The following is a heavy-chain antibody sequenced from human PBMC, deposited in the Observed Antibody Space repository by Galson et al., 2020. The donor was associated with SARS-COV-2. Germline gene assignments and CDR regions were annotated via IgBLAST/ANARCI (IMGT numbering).Heavy chain of an antibody. V-gene: IGHV3-13*01. Sequence: GESLKISCAASGFTFSSYDMHWVRQATGKGLEWVSAIGTAGDTYYPDSVKGRFTISSETAKNSLYLQMNSLSAGETAEYYCARGNYYDSSGYYRYYYGRDGWGRGTTVTVAS. CDR2: IGTAGDT. CDR3: ARGNYYDSSGYYRYYYGRDG. D-gene: IGHD3-22*01. J-gene: IGHJ6*01. CDR1: GFTFSSYD.